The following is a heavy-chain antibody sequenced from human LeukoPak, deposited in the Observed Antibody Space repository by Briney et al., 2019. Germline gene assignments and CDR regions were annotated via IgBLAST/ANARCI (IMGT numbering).Heavy chain of an antibody. D-gene: IGHD3-3*01. Sequence: SETLSLTCSVSGGSISSTIYYWGWIRQPPGKGLEWIASMYYSGSNFYNPSLKSRVTGSVDTSKNQFSLRLSSVTAADTAVYYCAREDYDDSGAWYFDLWGRGTLVTVSS. CDR2: MYYSGSN. V-gene: IGHV4-39*07. CDR3: AREDYDDSGAWYFDL. J-gene: IGHJ2*01. CDR1: GGSISSTIYY.